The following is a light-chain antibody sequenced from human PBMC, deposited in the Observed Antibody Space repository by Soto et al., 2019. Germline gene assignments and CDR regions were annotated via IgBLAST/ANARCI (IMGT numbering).Light chain of an antibody. CDR3: KHYFSYPYA. CDR2: KAS. V-gene: IGKV1-5*03. J-gene: IGKJ2*01. CDR1: QSVLTW. Sequence: DIQVTQSPATLSASVGDTVSITCRASQSVLTWLAWYQQKPGKAPNLLIYKASRLRDGVPSRFSGSGSGTDFTLTLSSLQPDDFASNYFKHYFSYPYAFGQGTQLEI.